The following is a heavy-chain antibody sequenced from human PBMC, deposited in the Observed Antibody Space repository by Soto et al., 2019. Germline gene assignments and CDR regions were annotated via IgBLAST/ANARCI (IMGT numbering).Heavy chain of an antibody. CDR2: INAGNGNT. CDR1: GYTFTSYA. V-gene: IGHV1-3*01. D-gene: IGHD4-17*01. J-gene: IGHJ5*02. Sequence: QVQLVQSGAEVKKPGASVKVSCKASGYTFTSYAMHWVRQAPGQRLEWMGWINAGNGNTKYSQKFQGRVTIPRDTSASTAYMELSSLRSEDTAVYYCARDPTHLYGRGWFGPWGQGTLVTVSS. CDR3: ARDPTHLYGRGWFGP.